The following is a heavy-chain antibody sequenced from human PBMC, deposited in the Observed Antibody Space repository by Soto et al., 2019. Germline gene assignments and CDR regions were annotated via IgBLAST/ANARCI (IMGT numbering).Heavy chain of an antibody. CDR1: GGTFSSYA. V-gene: IGHV1-18*01. D-gene: IGHD3-9*01. CDR2: ISAYSGNT. J-gene: IGHJ4*02. Sequence: GASVKVSCKASGGTFSSYAISWVRQAPGQGLEWMGWISAYSGNTNYAQNLQGRVTMTTDTSTSTAYMELRSLRSDDTAVYYCARQYDILTGYYLEVGYWGQGTLVTVSS. CDR3: ARQYDILTGYYLEVGY.